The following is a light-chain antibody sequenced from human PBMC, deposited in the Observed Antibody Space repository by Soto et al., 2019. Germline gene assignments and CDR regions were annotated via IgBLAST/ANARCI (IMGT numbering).Light chain of an antibody. CDR2: KVS. CDR3: MQGAHWRPL. CDR1: QSLVYSDGITY. Sequence: VVLTQSPLTLPVTLGQPASISCTSSQSLVYSDGITYLNWFHQRPGQSPRRLIYKVSNRDSGVPDRFGGSGSGTDFTLEISRVEAEDVGVYYCMQGAHWRPLFGPGTKVEI. J-gene: IGKJ3*01. V-gene: IGKV2-30*01.